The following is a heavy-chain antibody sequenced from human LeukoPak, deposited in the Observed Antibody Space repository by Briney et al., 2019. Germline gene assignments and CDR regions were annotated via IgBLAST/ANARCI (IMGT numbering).Heavy chain of an antibody. V-gene: IGHV3-21*01. D-gene: IGHD3/OR15-3a*01. CDR2: ISSSSSYI. J-gene: IGHJ3*02. CDR1: GFTFSSYS. Sequence: GGSLRLSCAASGFTFSSYSMNWVRQAPGKGLEWVSSISSSSSYIYYADSVKGRFTISRDNAKNSLYPQMNSLRAEDTAVYYCAREVFWTISGYAFDIWGQGTMVTVSS. CDR3: AREVFWTISGYAFDI.